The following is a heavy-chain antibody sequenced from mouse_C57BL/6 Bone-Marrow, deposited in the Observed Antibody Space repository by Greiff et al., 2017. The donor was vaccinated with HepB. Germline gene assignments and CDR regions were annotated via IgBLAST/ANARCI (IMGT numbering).Heavy chain of an antibody. J-gene: IGHJ2*01. V-gene: IGHV5-12*01. CDR2: ISNGGGST. Sequence: EVQLVESGGGLVQPGGSLKLSCAASGFTFSDYYMYWVRQTPEKRLEWVAYISNGGGSTYYPDTVKGRFTISRDNAKNTLYLQMSRLKSEDTAMYYCARHDGGSSLDYWGQGTTLTVSS. CDR3: ARHDGGSSLDY. CDR1: GFTFSDYY. D-gene: IGHD1-1*01.